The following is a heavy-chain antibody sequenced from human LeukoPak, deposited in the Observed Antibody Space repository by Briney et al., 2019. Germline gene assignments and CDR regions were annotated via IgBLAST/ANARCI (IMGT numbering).Heavy chain of an antibody. J-gene: IGHJ3*02. CDR3: AKDPYSSGWYEAFDI. V-gene: IGHV3-23*01. CDR1: GFTFNYYN. Sequence: GGSLRLSCAASGFTFNYYNIHWVRQAPGKGLEWVSAISGSGGSTYYADSVKGRFTISRDNSKNTLYLQMNSLRAEDTAVYYCAKDPYSSGWYEAFDIWGQGTMVTVSS. D-gene: IGHD6-19*01. CDR2: ISGSGGST.